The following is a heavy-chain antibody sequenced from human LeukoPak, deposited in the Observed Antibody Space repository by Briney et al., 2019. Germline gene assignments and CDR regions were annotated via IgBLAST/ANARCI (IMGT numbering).Heavy chain of an antibody. CDR1: GFTFNRSW. CDR2: MDPSGSQK. V-gene: IGHV3-7*01. CDR3: AIWASGNY. J-gene: IGHJ4*02. Sequence: GGSLRLSCAASGFTFNRSWLNCVRQAPGRGLEWVANMDPSGSQKRYVDSVKGRFTISKDNPGTSLYLEMNSLRTEDTAIYYCAIWASGNYWGQGTLVTVSS. D-gene: IGHD3-10*01.